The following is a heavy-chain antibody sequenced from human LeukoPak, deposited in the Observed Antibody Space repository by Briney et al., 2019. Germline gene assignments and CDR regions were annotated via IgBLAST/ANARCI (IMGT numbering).Heavy chain of an antibody. CDR1: GFTFSSYA. CDR2: ISSNGGST. J-gene: IGHJ4*02. D-gene: IGHD2-15*01. CDR3: AKDRSHCSGGSCYPFDY. V-gene: IGHV3-64D*09. Sequence: GGSLRLSCSASGFTFSSYAMHWVRQAPGKGLEYVSAISSNGGSTYYADSVKGRFTISRDNSKNTLYLQMSSLRAEDTAVYYCAKDRSHCSGGSCYPFDYWGQGTLVTVSS.